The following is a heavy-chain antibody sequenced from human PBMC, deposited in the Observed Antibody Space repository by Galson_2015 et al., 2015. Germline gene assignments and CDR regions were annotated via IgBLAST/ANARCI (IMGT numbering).Heavy chain of an antibody. V-gene: IGHV4-4*01. Sequence: TLSLTCAVSGGSISSSYCWNWVRQPPGRGLGWIGQIHHSGSTNYNPSLKGRVTISVDKSKNQFTLKLSSVTAADTALYFCARTADYGDPYWYFDLWGRGILVTVSS. J-gene: IGHJ2*01. CDR2: IHHSGST. D-gene: IGHD4-17*01. CDR3: ARTADYGDPYWYFDL. CDR1: GGSISSSYC.